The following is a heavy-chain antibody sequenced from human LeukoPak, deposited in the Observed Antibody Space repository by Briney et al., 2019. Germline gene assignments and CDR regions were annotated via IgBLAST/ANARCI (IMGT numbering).Heavy chain of an antibody. CDR1: GFTFSSYS. V-gene: IGHV3-21*01. CDR2: ISTSSSYI. Sequence: GGSLRLSCAASGFTFSSYSMNWVRQAPGKGLEWVSSISTSSSYIYYADSVKGRFTISRENAKNSLYLQMNSLRAEDTAVYYCARINYYDSCGYVPFDYWGQGTLVTVSS. CDR3: ARINYYDSCGYVPFDY. D-gene: IGHD3-22*01. J-gene: IGHJ4*02.